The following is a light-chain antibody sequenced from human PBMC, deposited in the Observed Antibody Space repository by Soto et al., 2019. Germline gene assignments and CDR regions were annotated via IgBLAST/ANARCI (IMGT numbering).Light chain of an antibody. V-gene: IGKV3-15*01. CDR2: GAY. J-gene: IGKJ4*01. Sequence: EIVMTQSPATLSVSPGERTTLSCRASQSVGNNLAWYQQKPGQAPRLLIYGAYTRATGIPARFSGSGSWADFTLTISRLEPEDFAVYYCQQYGSSITFGGGTKVDIK. CDR1: QSVGNN. CDR3: QQYGSSIT.